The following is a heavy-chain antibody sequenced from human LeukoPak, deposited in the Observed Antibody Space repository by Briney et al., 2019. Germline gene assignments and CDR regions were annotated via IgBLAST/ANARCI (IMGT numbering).Heavy chain of an antibody. CDR2: VSTSGGGT. CDR3: ARSSWQFNGGPFDI. CDR1: GFTFSTYA. Sequence: GGSLRLSCAASGFTFSTYAMSWVRQAPGKGLEWVSAVSTSGGGTYYADSVKGRFTISRDNSKNTLYLQMNSLRAEDTAVYYCARSSWQFNGGPFDIWGQGTMVTVSS. D-gene: IGHD6-13*01. V-gene: IGHV3-23*01. J-gene: IGHJ3*02.